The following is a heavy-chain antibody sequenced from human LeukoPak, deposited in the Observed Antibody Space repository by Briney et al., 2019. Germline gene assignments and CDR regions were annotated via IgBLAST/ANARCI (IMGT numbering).Heavy chain of an antibody. CDR1: GFTFSNAW. V-gene: IGHV3-15*01. CDR2: IKSKTDGGTT. Sequence: GGSLRLSCAASGFTFSNAWMSWVRQAPGKGLEWVGRIKSKTDGGTTDYAAPVKGRFTISRDDSKNTLYLQMNSLKTEDTAVYYCTTDIQRYYDILTGYSNDAFDIWGQGTMVTVSS. J-gene: IGHJ3*02. D-gene: IGHD3-9*01. CDR3: TTDIQRYYDILTGYSNDAFDI.